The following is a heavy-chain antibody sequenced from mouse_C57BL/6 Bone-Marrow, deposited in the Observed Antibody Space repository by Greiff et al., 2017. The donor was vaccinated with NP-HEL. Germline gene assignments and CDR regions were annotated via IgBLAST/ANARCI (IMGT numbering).Heavy chain of an antibody. D-gene: IGHD1-1*01. Sequence: EVKLMESGGGLVQPGGSMKLSCAASGFTFSDAWMDWVRQSPEKGLEWVAEIRNKANNHATYYAESVKGRFTISRDDSKSSVYLQMNSLRAEDTGIYYCTRGYGSSDWYFDVWGTGTTVTVSS. V-gene: IGHV6-6*01. CDR3: TRGYGSSDWYFDV. CDR2: IRNKANNHAT. CDR1: GFTFSDAW. J-gene: IGHJ1*03.